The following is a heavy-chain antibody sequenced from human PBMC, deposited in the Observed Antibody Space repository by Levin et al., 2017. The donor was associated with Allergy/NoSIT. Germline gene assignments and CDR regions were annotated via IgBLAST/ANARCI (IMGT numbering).Heavy chain of an antibody. Sequence: GASVKVSCKASGYTFTSYYVHWVRQAPGQSLEWMGLINPSGGSTTYPQKFQGRVTLTRDASTSTVYMELSSLTSEDTAMYYCARSSGYPEYLQPWGQGTLVTVSS. CDR1: GYTFTSYY. D-gene: IGHD3-22*01. V-gene: IGHV1-46*01. CDR2: INPSGGST. CDR3: ARSSGYPEYLQP. J-gene: IGHJ1*01.